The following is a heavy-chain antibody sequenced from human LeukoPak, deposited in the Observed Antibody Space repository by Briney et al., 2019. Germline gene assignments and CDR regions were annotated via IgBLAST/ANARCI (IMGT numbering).Heavy chain of an antibody. D-gene: IGHD6-19*01. CDR3: ARDPSSGWYLKGWFDP. CDR1: GFTFSSYE. CDR2: IYSGGRT. Sequence: GGSLRLSCAASGFTFSSYEMNWVRQAPGKGLEWVSVIYSGGRTYYADSVKGRFTISRDNSKNTLYLQMNSLRAEDTAVYYCARDPSSGWYLKGWFDPWGQGTLVTVSS. J-gene: IGHJ5*02. V-gene: IGHV3-66*01.